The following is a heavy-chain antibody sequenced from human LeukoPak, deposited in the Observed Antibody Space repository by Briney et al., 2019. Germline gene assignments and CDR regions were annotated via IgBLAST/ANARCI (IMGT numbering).Heavy chain of an antibody. CDR1: GGSFSGYY. J-gene: IGHJ4*02. V-gene: IGHV3-21*01. CDR3: ARDRRTMVVTGVFDY. D-gene: IGHD4-23*01. Sequence: PSETLSLTCAVYGGSFSGYYWSWIRQPPGKGLEWVSSISSSSSYIYYADSVKGRFTISRDNAKNSLYLQMNSLRAEDTAVYYCARDRRTMVVTGVFDYWGQGTLVTVSS. CDR2: ISSSSSYI.